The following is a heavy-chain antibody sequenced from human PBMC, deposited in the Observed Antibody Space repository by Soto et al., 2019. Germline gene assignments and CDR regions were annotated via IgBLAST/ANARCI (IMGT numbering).Heavy chain of an antibody. CDR1: GYTFTGHQ. J-gene: IGHJ4*02. Sequence: GASVKVSCKASGYTFTGHQIHWVRQAPGQGLEWMGWINPNSGGTNYAQKFQGRVTLTSDTSITTAYMELKRLASDDTAVYYCARGGTIVSPGNWGQGTLVTVSS. D-gene: IGHD2-21*01. CDR3: ARGGTIVSPGN. V-gene: IGHV1-2*02. CDR2: INPNSGGT.